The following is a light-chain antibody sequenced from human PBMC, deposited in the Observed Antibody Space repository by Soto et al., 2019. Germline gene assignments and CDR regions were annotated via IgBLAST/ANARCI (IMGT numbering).Light chain of an antibody. CDR2: RAS. Sequence: EILLTQSPGTLSLSPGEIATLYFRASQTVSNNYLVWYQHKPGRAPRLLIFRASIRAADIPDRFRGSGSGTDFTLTITRLEPEDFAVYYCQQHAGSPWTLGQGTKVDIK. V-gene: IGKV3-20*01. J-gene: IGKJ1*01. CDR1: QTVSNNY. CDR3: QQHAGSPWT.